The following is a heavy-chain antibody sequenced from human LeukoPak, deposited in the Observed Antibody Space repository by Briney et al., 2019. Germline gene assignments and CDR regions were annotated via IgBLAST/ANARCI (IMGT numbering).Heavy chain of an antibody. CDR3: AREGYCSSTSCSYGMDV. V-gene: IGHV3-23*01. D-gene: IGHD2-2*01. Sequence: GGSLRLSCAASGFTFSSYAMSWVRQAPGKGLEWVSAISGSGGSTYYADSVKGRFTISRDNSKNTLYLQMNSLRAEDTAVYYCAREGYCSSTSCSYGMDVWGQGTTVTVSS. CDR2: ISGSGGST. J-gene: IGHJ6*02. CDR1: GFTFSSYA.